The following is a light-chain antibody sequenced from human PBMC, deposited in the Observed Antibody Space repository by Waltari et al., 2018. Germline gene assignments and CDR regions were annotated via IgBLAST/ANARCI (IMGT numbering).Light chain of an antibody. J-gene: IGLJ2*01. Sequence: QSVLTQAPSASGTPGQRVTISCSGGSSNIGNNTVVWYQQLPGTAPKLLIYTNNNRPSGGPDRFPSSKSGTSASLAITGLQSDDEADYYCATWDDRLKRPVFGGGTKLTVL. V-gene: IGLV1-44*01. CDR2: TNN. CDR3: ATWDDRLKRPV. CDR1: SSNIGNNT.